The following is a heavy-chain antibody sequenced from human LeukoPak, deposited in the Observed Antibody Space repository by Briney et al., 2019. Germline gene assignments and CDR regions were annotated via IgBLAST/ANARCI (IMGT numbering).Heavy chain of an antibody. CDR2: INHSGST. D-gene: IGHD3-3*01. CDR3: ARGCYDFWSGFLNWFDP. J-gene: IGHJ5*02. Sequence: SGTLSLTCAVYGGSFSGYYWSWVRQPPGKGLEWIGEINHSGSTNYNPSLKSRVTISVDTSKNQLSLKLSSVTAADTAVYYCARGCYDFWSGFLNWFDPWGQGTLVTVSS. CDR1: GGSFSGYY. V-gene: IGHV4-34*01.